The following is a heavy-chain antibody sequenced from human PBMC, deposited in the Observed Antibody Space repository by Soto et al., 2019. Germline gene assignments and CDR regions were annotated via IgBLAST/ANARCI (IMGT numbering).Heavy chain of an antibody. CDR2: IIPIFGTA. J-gene: IGHJ6*02. D-gene: IGHD4-17*01. V-gene: IGHV1-69*13. Sequence: SVKVSCKASGGTFSSYAISCVRQAPGQGLEWMGGIIPIFGTANYAQKFQGRVTITADESTSTAYMELSSLRSEDTAVYYCAARFWEVDYGHYYYYGMAVWGQGTTVTVSS. CDR3: AARFWEVDYGHYYYYGMAV. CDR1: GGTFSSYA.